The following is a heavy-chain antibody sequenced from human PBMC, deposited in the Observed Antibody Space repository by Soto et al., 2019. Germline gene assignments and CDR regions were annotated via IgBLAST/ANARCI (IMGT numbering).Heavy chain of an antibody. V-gene: IGHV4-4*07. D-gene: IGHD1-1*01. J-gene: IGHJ5*02. CDR2: IYATGTT. CDR1: GASISGFY. Sequence: SANLSLTYTVSGASISGFYWSWIRKSAGKGLEWIGRIYATGTTDYNPSLKSRVMMSVDTSKKQFSLKLRSVTAADTAVYYCVRDGTKTLRDWFDPWGQGISVTVSS. CDR3: VRDGTKTLRDWFDP.